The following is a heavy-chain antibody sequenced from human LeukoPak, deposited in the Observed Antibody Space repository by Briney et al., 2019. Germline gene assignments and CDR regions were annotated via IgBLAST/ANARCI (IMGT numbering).Heavy chain of an antibody. Sequence: GGSLRLSCAASGFTFSSYTMNWVRQAPGKGLEWVSYITSSSSGINCADSVKGRFTISRDNAKNSLYLQMNSLRDEDTAVYYCAPMGDYADYWGQGTLVTVSS. D-gene: IGHD2-8*01. J-gene: IGHJ4*02. CDR1: GFTFSSYT. CDR2: ITSSSSGI. CDR3: APMGDYADY. V-gene: IGHV3-48*02.